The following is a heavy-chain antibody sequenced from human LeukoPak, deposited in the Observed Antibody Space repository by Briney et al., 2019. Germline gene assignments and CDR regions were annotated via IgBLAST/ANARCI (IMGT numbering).Heavy chain of an antibody. V-gene: IGHV4-4*07. CDR1: GGSISNYY. CDR3: ARSAVDTADFDY. J-gene: IGHJ4*02. D-gene: IGHD3-22*01. Sequence: SETLSLTCTVSGGSISNYYWSWIRQSAGRGLEWIGRISASGSTNYNPSLRSRITMSVDASTNQISLKLSSVTAADTAVFYCARSAVDTADFDYWGQGTLVTVSS. CDR2: ISASGST.